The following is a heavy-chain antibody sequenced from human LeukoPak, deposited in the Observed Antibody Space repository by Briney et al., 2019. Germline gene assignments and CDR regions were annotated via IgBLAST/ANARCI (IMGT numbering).Heavy chain of an antibody. CDR3: ARVFPRFGNGMDV. J-gene: IGHJ6*04. Sequence: SETLSLTCAVYGGSFSGDYWSWIRQPPGKGLEWIGEIDHGVNTNYKPSLKSRVTISVDKSKNQFSLKLTSVTAADTAVYYCARVFPRFGNGMDVWGKGTTVTVSS. CDR1: GGSFSGDY. CDR2: IDHGVNT. D-gene: IGHD2/OR15-2a*01. V-gene: IGHV4-34*01.